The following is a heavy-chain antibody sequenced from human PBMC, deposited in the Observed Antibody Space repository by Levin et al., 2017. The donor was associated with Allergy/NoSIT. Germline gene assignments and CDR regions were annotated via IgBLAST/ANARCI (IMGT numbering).Heavy chain of an antibody. D-gene: IGHD6-19*01. CDR1: GFTFSSYA. J-gene: IGHJ6*02. V-gene: IGHV3-30-3*01. CDR3: ARDPEQWHHGMDV. CDR2: ISYDGSNK. Sequence: GGSLRLSCAASGFTFSSYAMHWVRQAPGKGLEWVAVISYDGSNKYYADSVKGRFTISRDNSKNTLYLQMNSLRAEDTAVYYCARDPEQWHHGMDVWGQGTTVTVSS.